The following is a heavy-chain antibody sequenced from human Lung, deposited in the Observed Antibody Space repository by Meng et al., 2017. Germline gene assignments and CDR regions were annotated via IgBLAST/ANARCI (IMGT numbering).Heavy chain of an antibody. V-gene: IGHV1-18*01. CDR2: ISSYNGNT. CDR1: GYTFTAYG. CDR3: VSERGGGSFDY. J-gene: IGHJ4*02. Sequence: QVQVVQSGAEVKGPGASVKVSCKASGYTFTAYGLSWVRQAPGQGLEWMGWISSYNGNTKYAQKVKGRVTMTRDTSTTTAYMELRNLRSDDTAVYYCVSERGGGSFDYWGQGTLVTVSS. D-gene: IGHD3-10*01.